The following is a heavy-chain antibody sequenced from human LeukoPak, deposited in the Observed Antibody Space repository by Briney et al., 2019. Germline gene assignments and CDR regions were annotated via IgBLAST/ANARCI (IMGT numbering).Heavy chain of an antibody. D-gene: IGHD3-22*01. V-gene: IGHV1-8*01. Sequence: ASVKVSCKASGYTFISYDINWVRQATGQGLEWMGWMNPNSGNTGYAQKFQGRVTMTRNTSIRTAYMELSSLRSDDTAVYYCASVVVINLNSLWGQGTLVTVSS. CDR3: ASVVVINLNSL. CDR2: MNPNSGNT. J-gene: IGHJ4*02. CDR1: GYTFISYD.